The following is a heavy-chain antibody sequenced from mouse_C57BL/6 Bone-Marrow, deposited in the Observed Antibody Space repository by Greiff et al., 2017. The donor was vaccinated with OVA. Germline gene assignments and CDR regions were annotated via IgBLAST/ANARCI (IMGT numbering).Heavy chain of an antibody. CDR3: ARHEDGYYASYFDY. CDR1: GYAFSSSW. J-gene: IGHJ2*01. V-gene: IGHV1-82*01. Sequence: VKLMESGPELVKPGASVKISCKACGYAFSSSWMNWVKQRPGKGLEWIGRIYPGDGDTNYNGKFKGKATLTADKSSSTAYMQLSSLTSEDSAVYFCARHEDGYYASYFDYWGQGTTLTVSS. CDR2: IYPGDGDT. D-gene: IGHD2-3*01.